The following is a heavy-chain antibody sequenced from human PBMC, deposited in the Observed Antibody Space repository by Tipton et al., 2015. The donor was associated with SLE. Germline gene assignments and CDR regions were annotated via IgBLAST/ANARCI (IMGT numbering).Heavy chain of an antibody. Sequence: TLSLTCTVSGGSISSSSYYWGWIRQPPGKGLEWIGSIYYSGSTYYNPSLKSRVTIFVDTSKNQFSLKLSSVTAADTAVYYCASSNPAGRVGWGQGTLVTVYS. D-gene: IGHD6-13*01. CDR1: GGSISSSSYY. V-gene: IGHV4-39*01. J-gene: IGHJ4*02. CDR3: ASSNPAGRVG. CDR2: IYYSGST.